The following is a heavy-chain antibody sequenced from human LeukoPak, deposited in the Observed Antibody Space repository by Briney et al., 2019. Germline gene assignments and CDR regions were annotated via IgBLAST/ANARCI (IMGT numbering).Heavy chain of an antibody. CDR1: GLTFSDYY. CDR3: ARGKAYYYDNNGMDV. J-gene: IGHJ6*02. V-gene: IGHV3-11*01. Sequence: GGSLRLSCAASGLTFSDYYMSWIRQAPGKGLEWVSYISSSGSTIYYADSVKGRFTISRDNAKNSLYLQMNSLRAEDTAVYYCARGKAYYYDNNGMDVWGQGTTVTVSS. D-gene: IGHD3-22*01. CDR2: ISSSGSTI.